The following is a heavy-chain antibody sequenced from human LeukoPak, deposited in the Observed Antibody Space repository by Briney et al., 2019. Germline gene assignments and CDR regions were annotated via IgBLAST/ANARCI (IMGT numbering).Heavy chain of an antibody. D-gene: IGHD4-17*01. CDR2: IKQDGSEK. CDR3: AKDLNYGDYGSASFDY. J-gene: IGHJ4*02. CDR1: GFTFSSYG. Sequence: GGSLRLSCAASGFTFSSYGMSWVRQAPGKGLEWVANIKQDGSEKDYVDSVKGRFTISRDNAKNSLYLQMNSPRAEDTALYYCAKDLNYGDYGSASFDYWGQGTLVTVSS. V-gene: IGHV3-7*03.